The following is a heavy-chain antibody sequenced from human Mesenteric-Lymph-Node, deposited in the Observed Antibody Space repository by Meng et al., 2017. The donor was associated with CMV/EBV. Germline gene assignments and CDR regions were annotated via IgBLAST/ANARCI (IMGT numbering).Heavy chain of an antibody. V-gene: IGHV3-30*04. CDR2: ISYDGTIK. Sequence: GESLKISCAASGFTFSSYAMNWVRQAPGKGLEWVAVISYDGTIKYYADSVKGRFTISRDSSKNTLYLQMNSLRAEDTAVYYCARGGSGELLRWFDPWGQGTLVTVSS. J-gene: IGHJ5*02. D-gene: IGHD1-26*01. CDR3: ARGGSGELLRWFDP. CDR1: GFTFSSYA.